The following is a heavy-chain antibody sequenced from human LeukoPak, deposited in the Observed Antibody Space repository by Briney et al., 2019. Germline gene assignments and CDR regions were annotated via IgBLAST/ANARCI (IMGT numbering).Heavy chain of an antibody. J-gene: IGHJ5*02. CDR2: ISAYNGNT. V-gene: IGHV1-18*01. CDR3: ARDLLPFGWFGDHYNWFDP. Sequence: ASVKVSCKASGYTFTSCGISWVRQAPGQGLEWMGWISAYNGNTNYAQKLQGRVTMTTDTSTSTAYMELRSLGSDDTDVYYCARDLLPFGWFGDHYNWFDPWVQGTLVTVSS. D-gene: IGHD3-10*01. CDR1: GYTFTSCG.